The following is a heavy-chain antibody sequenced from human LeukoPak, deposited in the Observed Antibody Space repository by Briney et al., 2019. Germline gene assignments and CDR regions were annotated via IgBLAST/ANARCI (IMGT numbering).Heavy chain of an antibody. Sequence: PSETLSLTCTVYGGSINSYYWSWLRQPPGKGLEWVGYISYSGSTNYNTSLKSRVTISLDTSKNQFFLKLSSVTAADTALYYCTRGNANWGQGTLVTVSS. J-gene: IGHJ4*02. CDR2: ISYSGST. CDR3: TRGNAN. CDR1: GGSINSYY. V-gene: IGHV4-59*01.